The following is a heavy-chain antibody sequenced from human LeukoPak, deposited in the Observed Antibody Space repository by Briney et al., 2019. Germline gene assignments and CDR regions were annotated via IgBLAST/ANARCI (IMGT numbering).Heavy chain of an antibody. D-gene: IGHD3-10*01. V-gene: IGHV3-7*05. Sequence: GGSLRLSCAASGFTFSSYWMSWVRQAPGKGLEWVANIKQDGSEKYYVDSVKGRFTISRDNAKNSLYLQMNSLRAEDTAVYYCARDGTSSGDRPPYYYYYGMDVWGQGTTVTVSS. CDR1: GFTFSSYW. CDR3: ARDGTSSGDRPPYYYYYGMDV. CDR2: IKQDGSEK. J-gene: IGHJ6*02.